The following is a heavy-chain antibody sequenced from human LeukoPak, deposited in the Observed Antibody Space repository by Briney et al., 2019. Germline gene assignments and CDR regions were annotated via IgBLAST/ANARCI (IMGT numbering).Heavy chain of an antibody. CDR2: ISGYNGNT. Sequence: ASVKVSCKTSGYTFTIYGLSWVRQAPGQGLEWMGWISGYNGNTKYAQKFQGRVTMTTDTSTSAAYMELRSLRSDDTAVYYCARVVVVNSKVLFSVGGYMDVWGKGTTVTVSS. CDR1: GYTFTIYG. J-gene: IGHJ6*03. V-gene: IGHV1-18*01. D-gene: IGHD3-22*01. CDR3: ARVVVVNSKVLFSVGGYMDV.